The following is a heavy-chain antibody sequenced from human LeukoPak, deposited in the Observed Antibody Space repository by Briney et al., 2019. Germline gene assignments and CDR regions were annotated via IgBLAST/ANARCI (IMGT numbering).Heavy chain of an antibody. D-gene: IGHD1-26*01. J-gene: IGHJ4*02. CDR3: ARDSPTSYFDY. Sequence: SQTLSLTCTVSGGSISSGSYYWSWIRQPAGKGLEWIGRIYTSGSTNYNPSLKSRITISVDTSKNQFSPKLSSVTAADTAVYYCARDSPTSYFDYWGQGTLVTVSS. V-gene: IGHV4-61*02. CDR1: GGSISSGSYY. CDR2: IYTSGST.